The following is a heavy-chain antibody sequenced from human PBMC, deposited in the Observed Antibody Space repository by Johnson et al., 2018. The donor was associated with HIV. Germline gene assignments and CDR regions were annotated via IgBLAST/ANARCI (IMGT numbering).Heavy chain of an antibody. CDR3: TTGHYYDSSGDAFDI. CDR2: ISYDGSDK. Sequence: QVQLVESGGGVVQPGRSLRLSCAASGFTFSSYAMHWVRQAPAKGLEWVAVISYDGSDKYYAAPVKGRFTISRDDSKNTLYLQMNSLKTEDTAVYYCTTGHYYDSSGDAFDIWGQGTMVTVSS. V-gene: IGHV3-30*04. J-gene: IGHJ3*02. D-gene: IGHD3-22*01. CDR1: GFTFSSYA.